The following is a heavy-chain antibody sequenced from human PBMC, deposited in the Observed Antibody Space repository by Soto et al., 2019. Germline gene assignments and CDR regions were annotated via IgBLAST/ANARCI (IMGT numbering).Heavy chain of an antibody. V-gene: IGHV4-31*03. CDR1: GGSISSGGYY. CDR2: IYYSGST. Sequence: QVQLQESGPGLVKPSQTLSLTCTVSGGSISSGGYYWSWIRQHPGKGLEWIGYIYYSGSTYYNPSLKSRVTIPVARSKTRFPRKLSSVTAGDTAVYYCGRVSSGGSSGSHGGDWFDPGAQGTLVTVSS. J-gene: IGHJ5*02. CDR3: GRVSSGGSSGSHGGDWFDP. D-gene: IGHD6-13*01.